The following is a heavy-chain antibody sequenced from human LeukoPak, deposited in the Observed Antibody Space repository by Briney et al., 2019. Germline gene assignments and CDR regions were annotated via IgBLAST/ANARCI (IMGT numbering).Heavy chain of an antibody. CDR2: FDPEDGET. Sequence: GASVKVSCKVSGYTLTELSMHWVRQAPGKGLEWMGGFDPEDGETIYAQKVQGRVTMTEDTSTDTTYMELSSLRSEDTAVYYCATDSDLRFLEWLHPYVWGQGTTVTVSS. J-gene: IGHJ6*02. CDR3: ATDSDLRFLEWLHPYV. CDR1: GYTLTELS. V-gene: IGHV1-24*01. D-gene: IGHD3-3*01.